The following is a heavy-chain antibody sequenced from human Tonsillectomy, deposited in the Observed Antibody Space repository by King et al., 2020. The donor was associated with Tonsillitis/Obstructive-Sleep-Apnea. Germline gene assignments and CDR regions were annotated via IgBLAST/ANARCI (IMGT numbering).Heavy chain of an antibody. D-gene: IGHD6-6*01. V-gene: IGHV4-39*01. CDR1: GGSISSSSYY. CDR2: IYYSGST. J-gene: IGHJ5*02. CDR3: ARQVKIAARPGWFDP. Sequence: QLQESGPGLVKPSETLSLTCTVSGGSISSSSYYWGWIRQPPGQGLEWIGSIYYSGSTYYNPSLKSRVTISVDTSKNQFSLKLSSVTAADTAVYYCARQVKIAARPGWFDPWGQGTLVTVSS.